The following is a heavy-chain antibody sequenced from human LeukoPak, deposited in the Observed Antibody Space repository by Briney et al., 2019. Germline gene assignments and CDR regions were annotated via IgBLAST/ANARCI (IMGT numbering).Heavy chain of an antibody. V-gene: IGHV1-2*02. J-gene: IGHJ4*02. CDR1: GYTFTGYY. Sequence: ASVKVSCKASGYTFTGYYMHWVRQAPGQGLEWMGWINPNSGGTNYAQKFQGRVTMTRDTSISTAYMELSSLRSEDTAVYYCATGAVAGPNGGNFDYWGQGTLVTVSS. CDR2: INPNSGGT. D-gene: IGHD6-19*01. CDR3: ATGAVAGPNGGNFDY.